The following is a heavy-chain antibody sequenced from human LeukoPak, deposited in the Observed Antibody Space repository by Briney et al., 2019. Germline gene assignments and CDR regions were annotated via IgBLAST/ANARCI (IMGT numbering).Heavy chain of an antibody. CDR3: ARGDSGSFSQFDC. J-gene: IGHJ4*02. CDR1: GGSVSSGSYY. CDR2: MYYSGST. V-gene: IGHV4-61*01. Sequence: SETLSLTCTVSGGSVSSGSYYWSWMRQPPGTGLEWIGYMYYSGSTKYNPSLKSRVTISVDTSKNQFSLKLTSVTAADTAVYYCARGDSGSFSQFDCWGQGTLVTVSS. D-gene: IGHD1-26*01.